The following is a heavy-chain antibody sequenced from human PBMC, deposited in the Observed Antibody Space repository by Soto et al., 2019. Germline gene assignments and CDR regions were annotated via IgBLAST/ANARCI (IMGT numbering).Heavy chain of an antibody. Sequence: GGSLRLSCAASGFTFSSYGMHWVRQAPGKGLEWVAVIWYDGSNKYYADSVKGRFTISRDNSKNTLYLQMNSLRAEDTAVYFCAKDKTGVRGGYYYYGVDVWGQGTTVTVSS. D-gene: IGHD1-1*01. CDR3: AKDKTGVRGGYYYYGVDV. CDR1: GFTFSSYG. J-gene: IGHJ6*02. V-gene: IGHV3-33*06. CDR2: IWYDGSNK.